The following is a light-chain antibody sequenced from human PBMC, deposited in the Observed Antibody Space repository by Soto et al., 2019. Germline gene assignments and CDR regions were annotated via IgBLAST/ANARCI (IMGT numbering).Light chain of an antibody. CDR1: SRDVGNYKY. V-gene: IGLV2-14*01. J-gene: IGLJ1*01. Sequence: QSALTQPASVSGSPGQSITISCTGTSRDVGNYKYVSWYQQDPGKAPKLIIYEVSNRPSGVSSRFSGSKSDNTASLTISGLQAEDEADYYCCSYTTTSTLYVFGTGTKLTVL. CDR2: EVS. CDR3: CSYTTTSTLYV.